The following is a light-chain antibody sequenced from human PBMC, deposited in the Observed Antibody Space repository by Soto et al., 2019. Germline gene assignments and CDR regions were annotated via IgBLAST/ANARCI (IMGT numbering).Light chain of an antibody. V-gene: IGKV2-30*01. CDR2: KVS. J-gene: IGKJ2*01. CDR3: MQGTPGPPYT. Sequence: DVVMTQSPLSLPVTLGQPASISCRSSQSLAYSDGNTYLNWFQQRPGQSPRRLIYKVSNRDSGVPDRLSGSGSGTDFTLKISRVEAEDVGVYYCMQGTPGPPYTFGQGTKLEIK. CDR1: QSLAYSDGNTY.